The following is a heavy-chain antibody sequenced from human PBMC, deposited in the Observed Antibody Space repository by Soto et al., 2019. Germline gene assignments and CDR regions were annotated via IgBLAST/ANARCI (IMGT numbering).Heavy chain of an antibody. CDR1: GGSISSYY. Sequence: SETLSLTCTVSGGSISSYYWSWIRQPAGKGLEWIGRIYTSGSTNYNPSLKSRVTMSVDTSKNQFSLKLSSVTAADTAVYYCAREPSWFGELLYDYWGQGTLVTVSS. D-gene: IGHD3-10*01. CDR3: AREPSWFGELLYDY. V-gene: IGHV4-4*07. CDR2: IYTSGST. J-gene: IGHJ4*02.